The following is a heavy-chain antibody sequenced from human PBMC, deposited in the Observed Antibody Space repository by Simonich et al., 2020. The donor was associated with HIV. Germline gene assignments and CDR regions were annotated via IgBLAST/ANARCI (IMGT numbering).Heavy chain of an antibody. CDR1: GFTFSSYT. CDR2: ISSSSSYI. J-gene: IGHJ4*02. D-gene: IGHD2-2*01. Sequence: EVQLVESGGGLVKPGGSLRLSCAASGFTFSSYTMHWVRQAPGRGLEWVSSISSSSSYIYYADSVKGRFTISRDNAKNSLYLQMNSLRAEDTAVYYCARDGRKGSSTSCSDYWGQGTLVTVSS. V-gene: IGHV3-21*01. CDR3: ARDGRKGSSTSCSDY.